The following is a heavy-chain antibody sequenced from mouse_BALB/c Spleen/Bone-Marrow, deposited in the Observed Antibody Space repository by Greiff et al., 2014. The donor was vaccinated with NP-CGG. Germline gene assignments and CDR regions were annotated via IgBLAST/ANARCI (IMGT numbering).Heavy chain of an antibody. CDR3: ASYYYGSSSFAY. D-gene: IGHD1-1*01. CDR2: IDPANGNT. Sequence: VQLQQPGAELVKPGASVKLSCTASGFNIKDTYMHWVKQRPEQGLEWIGRIDPANGNTKYDPKFQGKATITADTSSNTAYLQLSSLTSEDTDVYYCASYYYGSSSFAYWGQGTLVTVSA. V-gene: IGHV14-3*02. CDR1: GFNIKDTY. J-gene: IGHJ3*01.